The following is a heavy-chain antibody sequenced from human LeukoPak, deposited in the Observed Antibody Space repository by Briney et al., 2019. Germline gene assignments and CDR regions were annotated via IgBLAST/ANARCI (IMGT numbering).Heavy chain of an antibody. CDR1: GGSISSYY. Sequence: SETLSLTCTVSGGSISSYYWSWIRQPPGKGLEWIGYIYYSESTNYNPSLKSRVTISVDTSKNQFSLKLSSVTAADTAVYYCAREYYYDRGYFDYRGQGILVTVSS. D-gene: IGHD3-22*01. V-gene: IGHV4-59*12. CDR3: AREYYYDRGYFDY. CDR2: IYYSEST. J-gene: IGHJ4*02.